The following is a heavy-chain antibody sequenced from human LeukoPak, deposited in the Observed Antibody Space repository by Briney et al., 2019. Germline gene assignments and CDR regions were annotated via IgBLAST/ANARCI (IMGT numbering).Heavy chain of an antibody. D-gene: IGHD1-26*01. J-gene: IGHJ4*02. CDR3: AKRRVGMYYFDY. CDR1: GFTFSSYG. CDR2: ISYDGSNK. V-gene: IGHV3-30*18. Sequence: YPGGSLRLSCAASGFTFSSYGMHWVRQAPGKGLEWVAVISYDGSNKYYADSVKGRFTFSRDNSKNTLYLQMNSLRAEDTAVYYCAKRRVGMYYFDYWGQGTLVTVSS.